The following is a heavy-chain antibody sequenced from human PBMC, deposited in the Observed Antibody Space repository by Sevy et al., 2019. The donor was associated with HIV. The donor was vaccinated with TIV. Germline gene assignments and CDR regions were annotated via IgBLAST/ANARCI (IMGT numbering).Heavy chain of an antibody. J-gene: IGHJ4*02. CDR3: ATSTLYYDFWSGYSQPAFDY. CDR1: GFTFSSYS. CDR2: ISSSGSYI. D-gene: IGHD3-3*01. V-gene: IGHV3-21*01. Sequence: GGSLRLSCAAFGFTFSSYSMTWVRQAPGKGLEWVSSISSSGSYIYYADSLKGRFTISRDNAKNSLYLQMNSLRAEDTAVYYCATSTLYYDFWSGYSQPAFDYWGQGTLVTVSS.